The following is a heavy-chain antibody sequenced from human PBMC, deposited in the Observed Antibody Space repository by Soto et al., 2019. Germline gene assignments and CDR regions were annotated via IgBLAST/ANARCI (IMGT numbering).Heavy chain of an antibody. CDR1: GGSISSYY. J-gene: IGHJ5*02. D-gene: IGHD6-13*01. Sequence: SETLSLTCTVSGGSISSYYWSWIRQPPGKGLEWIGYIYYSGSTNYNPSLKSRVTISVDTSKNQFSLKLSSVTAADTAVYYCARYSSSWYWFDPWGQGTLVTVSS. CDR3: ARYSSSWYWFDP. CDR2: IYYSGST. V-gene: IGHV4-59*01.